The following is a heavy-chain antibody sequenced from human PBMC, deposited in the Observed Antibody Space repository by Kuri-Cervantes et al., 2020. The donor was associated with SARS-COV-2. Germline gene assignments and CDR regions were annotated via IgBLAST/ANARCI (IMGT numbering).Heavy chain of an antibody. V-gene: IGHV3-48*04. CDR1: GFTFSSYA. Sequence: GGSLRLSCSASGFTFSSYAMHWVRQAPGKGLEWISYISSSDSTTYYADSVKGRFTISRDNAKRTLFLQMNSLRVDDTAVYYCSRDQVSAAGTANYWGQGALVTSPQ. CDR3: SRDQVSAAGTANY. J-gene: IGHJ4*02. CDR2: ISSSDSTT. D-gene: IGHD6-13*01.